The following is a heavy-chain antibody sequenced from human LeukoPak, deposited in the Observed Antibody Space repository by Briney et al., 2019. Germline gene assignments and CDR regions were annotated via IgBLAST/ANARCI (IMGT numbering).Heavy chain of an antibody. CDR1: GFTFSSYW. D-gene: IGHD5-12*01. V-gene: IGHV3-74*01. J-gene: IGHJ4*02. CDR3: ARDGRRGYSGYDVDY. Sequence: GGSQRLSCAASGFTFSSYWMHWVRQAPGKGLVWVSRINSDGSSTSYADSVKGRFTISRDNAKNTLYLQMNSLRAEDTAVYYCARDGRRGYSGYDVDYWGQGTLVTVSS. CDR2: INSDGSST.